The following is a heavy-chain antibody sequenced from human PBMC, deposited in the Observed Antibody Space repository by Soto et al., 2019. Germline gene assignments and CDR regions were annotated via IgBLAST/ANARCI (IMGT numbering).Heavy chain of an antibody. Sequence: GSLRLSCAVYGGSFSGYYWSWIRQPPGKGLEWIGEINHSGSTNYNPSLKSRVTISVDTSKNQFSLMLSSVTAADTAVYYCAREISARNYFDYWGQGTLVTVSS. D-gene: IGHD6-6*01. CDR3: AREISARNYFDY. CDR1: GGSFSGYY. V-gene: IGHV4-34*01. CDR2: INHSGST. J-gene: IGHJ4*02.